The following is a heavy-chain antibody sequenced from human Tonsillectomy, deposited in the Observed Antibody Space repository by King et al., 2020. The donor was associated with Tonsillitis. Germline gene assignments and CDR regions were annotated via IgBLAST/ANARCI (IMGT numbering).Heavy chain of an antibody. CDR1: GYTFTGYY. D-gene: IGHD2-8*02. Sequence: QLVQSGAEVKKPGASVKVSCKASGYTFTGYYIHWVRQAPGQGLEWMGWINPNSGVTSFAQKFQGWVTMTRDTSITTAYMELSRLRSDDTAVYYCERDFGLETILLGVTLSLDYWGQGTLVTVSS. CDR3: ERDFGLETILLGVTLSLDY. V-gene: IGHV1-2*04. CDR2: INPNSGVT. J-gene: IGHJ4*02.